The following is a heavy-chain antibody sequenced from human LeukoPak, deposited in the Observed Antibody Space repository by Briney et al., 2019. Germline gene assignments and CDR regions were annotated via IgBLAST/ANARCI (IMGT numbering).Heavy chain of an antibody. CDR3: AKDRGDCSSTSCYLSD. Sequence: GQSLRLSCAASGFTFSSYAMTWVPQTPGKGVEWISAISTTGGGTYYADSVKGRFTISRDNSKNTLYLQMNSLRAEDTAVYSCAKDRGDCSSTSCYLSDWGQGTLVTVSS. D-gene: IGHD2-2*01. CDR1: GFTFSSYA. V-gene: IGHV3-23*01. J-gene: IGHJ4*02. CDR2: ISTTGGGT.